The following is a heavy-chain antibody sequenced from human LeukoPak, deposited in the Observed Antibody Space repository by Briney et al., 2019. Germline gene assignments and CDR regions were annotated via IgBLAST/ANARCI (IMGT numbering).Heavy chain of an antibody. D-gene: IGHD4-11*01. Sequence: SETLSLTCAVSGYSINSGYSWTWLRQRPGKGLEWIGNVYHSGYAYYNPSLKSRVTISLDASKNQFSLRLSSVTAADTAVYYCARNSSLTTLKGGWFDPWGQGTLVTVSS. CDR3: ARNSSLTTLKGGWFDP. J-gene: IGHJ5*02. V-gene: IGHV4-38-2*01. CDR2: VYHSGYA. CDR1: GYSINSGYS.